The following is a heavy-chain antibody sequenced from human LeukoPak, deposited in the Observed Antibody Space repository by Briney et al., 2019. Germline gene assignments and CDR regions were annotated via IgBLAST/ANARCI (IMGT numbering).Heavy chain of an antibody. CDR2: ISAYNGNT. J-gene: IGHJ4*02. D-gene: IGHD6-13*01. Sequence: AASVKVSCKASGYTFTSYGISWVRQAPGQGLEWMGWISAYNGNTNYAQKLQGRVTMTTDTSTSTAYMELRSLRSDDTAVYYCARDLVVAAAGDLDYWGQGTLVTVSS. CDR1: GYTFTSYG. CDR3: ARDLVVAAAGDLDY. V-gene: IGHV1-18*01.